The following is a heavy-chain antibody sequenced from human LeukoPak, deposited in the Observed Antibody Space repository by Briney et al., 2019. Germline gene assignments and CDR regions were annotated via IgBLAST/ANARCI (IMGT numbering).Heavy chain of an antibody. D-gene: IGHD7-27*01. Sequence: GGSLRLSCAASGFTFSVYWMAWVRQAPGKGLEWVATINIDGSEKYYVGSVKGRFTISRDNARNSLYLQMNSLRGEDTAVYYCAREGTLRAHWDPFDYWGQGTLVTVSS. CDR1: GFTFSVYW. V-gene: IGHV3-7*01. CDR3: AREGTLRAHWDPFDY. J-gene: IGHJ4*02. CDR2: INIDGSEK.